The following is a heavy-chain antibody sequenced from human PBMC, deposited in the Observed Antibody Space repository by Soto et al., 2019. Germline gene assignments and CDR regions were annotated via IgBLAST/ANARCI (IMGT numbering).Heavy chain of an antibody. D-gene: IGHD3-10*01. Sequence: TSETLSLTCTVSGGSISSYYWSWIRQPPGKGLEWIGYIYYSGSTNYNPSLKSRVTISVDTSKNQFSLKLGSVTAADTAVYYCARDHLASRVPSLWFGDPTYYYYGMDVWGQGTTVTVSS. V-gene: IGHV4-59*01. CDR3: ARDHLASRVPSLWFGDPTYYYYGMDV. CDR1: GGSISSYY. CDR2: IYYSGST. J-gene: IGHJ6*02.